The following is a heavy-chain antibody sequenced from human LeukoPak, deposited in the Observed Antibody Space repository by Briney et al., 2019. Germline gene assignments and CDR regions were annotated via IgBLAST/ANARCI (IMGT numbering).Heavy chain of an antibody. Sequence: GGSLRLSCAASGFTVSSNYMSWVRQAPGKGLEWVSVIYSGGSTYYADSVKGRFTISRDNSKNTLYLQMNSLRAEDAAVYYCAREFYDILTGYYREGNWFDPWGQGTLVTVSS. J-gene: IGHJ5*02. CDR3: AREFYDILTGYYREGNWFDP. CDR1: GFTVSSNY. V-gene: IGHV3-53*01. D-gene: IGHD3-9*01. CDR2: IYSGGST.